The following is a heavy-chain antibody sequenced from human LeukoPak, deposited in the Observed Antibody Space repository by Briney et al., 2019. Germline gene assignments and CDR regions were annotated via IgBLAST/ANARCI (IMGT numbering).Heavy chain of an antibody. CDR3: ARLNPYDRIMIMFGVDY. Sequence: SETLSLTCTVSGGPISSSSYYWGWIRQPPGKGLEWIGSIYYSGSTYYNPSLKSRVTISVDTSKNQFSLKLSSVTAADTAVYYCARLNPYDRIMIMFGVDYWGQGTLVTVSS. D-gene: IGHD3-16*01. CDR2: IYYSGST. J-gene: IGHJ4*02. CDR1: GGPISSSSYY. V-gene: IGHV4-39*01.